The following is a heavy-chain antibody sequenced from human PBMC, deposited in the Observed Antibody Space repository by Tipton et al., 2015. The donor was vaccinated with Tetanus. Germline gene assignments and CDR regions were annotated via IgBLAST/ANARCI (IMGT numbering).Heavy chain of an antibody. Sequence: TLSLTCTVSGGSISGYYWSWIRQPPGKGLEWIGYIHYSGDTNYNYNPSLQSRLTTSVDTSKNQFSLNLGSVTAADTAVYYCARVGLHVVAGTGQYYFDYWGRGTLVTVSS. CDR3: ARVGLHVVAGTGQYYFDY. J-gene: IGHJ4*02. CDR1: GGSISGYY. CDR2: IHYSGDT. V-gene: IGHV4-59*01. D-gene: IGHD6-19*01.